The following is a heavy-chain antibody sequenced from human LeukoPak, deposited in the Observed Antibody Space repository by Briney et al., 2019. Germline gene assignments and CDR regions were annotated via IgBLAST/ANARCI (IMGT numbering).Heavy chain of an antibody. CDR1: GFTFSSYA. J-gene: IGHJ4*02. CDR2: ISGSGGST. Sequence: GGSLRLSCAASGFTFSSYAMSWVRQAPGKGREGVSAISGSGGSTYYADSVKGRFTISRDNSKNTLYLQMNSLRAEDTAVYYCAKDPLGGSSDYWGQGTLVTVSS. D-gene: IGHD6-13*01. V-gene: IGHV3-23*01. CDR3: AKDPLGGSSDY.